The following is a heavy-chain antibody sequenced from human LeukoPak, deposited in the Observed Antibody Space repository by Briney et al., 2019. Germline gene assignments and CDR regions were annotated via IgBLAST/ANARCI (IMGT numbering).Heavy chain of an antibody. CDR1: GFTLSSYA. CDR3: AKAPVTTCRGAFCYPFDY. D-gene: IGHD2-15*01. CDR2: ISDTGNT. J-gene: IGHJ4*02. V-gene: IGHV3-23*01. Sequence: GGSLRLSCAASGFTLSSYATSWVRQAPGKGLEWVSAISDTGNTYHADSVKGRFTISRDSSKNTLFLQMNRLRPEDAAVYYCAKAPVTTCRGAFCYPFDYWGLGTLVTVSS.